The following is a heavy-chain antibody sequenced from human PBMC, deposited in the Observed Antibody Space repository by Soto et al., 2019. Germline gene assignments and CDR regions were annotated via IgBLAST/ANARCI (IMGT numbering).Heavy chain of an antibody. CDR2: ISVHNGNT. V-gene: IGHV1-18*01. Sequence: QVQLVQSGAEVKKPGASVKVSCKASGYTFTSYGISWVRQAPGQGLEWMGWISVHNGNTKYAQKLQGRVTMTTDTTTSTAYMEVRSLRSDATAVYYCARDLNLGLGDYWGQGTLVNVSS. CDR1: GYTFTSYG. CDR3: ARDLNLGLGDY. J-gene: IGHJ4*02. D-gene: IGHD7-27*01.